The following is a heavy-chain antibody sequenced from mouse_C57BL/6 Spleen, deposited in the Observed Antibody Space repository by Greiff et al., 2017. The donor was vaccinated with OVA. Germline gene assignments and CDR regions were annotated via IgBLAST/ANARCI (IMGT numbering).Heavy chain of an antibody. CDR1: GFSLSTSGMG. J-gene: IGHJ3*01. CDR3: ARRESYYSNSDWFAY. CDR2: IYWDDDK. V-gene: IGHV8-12*01. D-gene: IGHD2-5*01. Sequence: KQSGPGILQSSQTLSLTCSFSGFSLSTSGMGVSWIRQPSGKGLEWLAHIYWDDDKRYNPSLKSRLTISKDTSRNQVFLKITSVDTADTATYYCARRESYYSNSDWFAYWGQGTLVTVSA.